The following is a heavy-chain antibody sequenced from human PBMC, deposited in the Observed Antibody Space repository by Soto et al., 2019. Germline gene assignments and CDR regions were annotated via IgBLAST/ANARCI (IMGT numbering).Heavy chain of an antibody. Sequence: EVHLLESGGALVQPGGSLRLSCAASGFTFSDYAMSWVRQAPGKGLEWVSSLSDSSTYYADSVKGRSSIFRDTSENTLYLEMHSLRAEDTGVYYCAKDGVRLGQHDYSDYWGQGTLVTVSS. CDR2: LSDSST. D-gene: IGHD3-16*01. J-gene: IGHJ4*02. CDR1: GFTFSDYA. V-gene: IGHV3-23*01. CDR3: AKDGVRLGQHDYSDY.